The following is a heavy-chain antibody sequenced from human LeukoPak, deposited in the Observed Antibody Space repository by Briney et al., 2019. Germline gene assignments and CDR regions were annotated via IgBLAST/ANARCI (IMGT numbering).Heavy chain of an antibody. Sequence: SGTLSLTCGVSGGSISGTNWWSWVRQPPGQGLEWIGEISLRGLTNYNPSLRSRLTMSLDESKNQVSLNLTSVTAADTAVYYCARGTMTTVTYYFDYWGQGTLVTVSS. J-gene: IGHJ4*02. CDR2: ISLRGLT. D-gene: IGHD4-17*01. CDR3: ARGTMTTVTYYFDY. V-gene: IGHV4-4*02. CDR1: GGSISGTNW.